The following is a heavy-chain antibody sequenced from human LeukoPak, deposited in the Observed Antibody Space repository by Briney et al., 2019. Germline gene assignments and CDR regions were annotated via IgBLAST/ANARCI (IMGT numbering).Heavy chain of an antibody. V-gene: IGHV4-34*01. D-gene: IGHD3-22*01. CDR1: SGSFNDYC. CDR2: IYSGGSA. CDR3: ARGVVDYSTRSGYLSH. J-gene: IGHJ4*02. Sequence: PSETLSLTCAVYSGSFNDYCWIWLRQPPRRGLGWIGEIYSGGSANYDPSLKGRLAISVDPSKSQFSLKLSSLTAADTAVYFCARGVVDYSTRSGYLSHWGQGTLVTVSS.